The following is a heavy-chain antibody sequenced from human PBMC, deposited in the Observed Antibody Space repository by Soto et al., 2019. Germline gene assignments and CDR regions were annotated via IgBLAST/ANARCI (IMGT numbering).Heavy chain of an antibody. CDR2: INPSGSST. Sequence: ASVKVSCKASGYIFSNYYIHWVRQAPGQGLEWVGIINPSGSSTRYAQKFQGRVTMTRDTSSSTVYMELSSLRLEDTAVYYCARDVGDSGSHWFDPWGQGSLVTVSS. CDR1: GYIFSNYY. D-gene: IGHD1-26*01. V-gene: IGHV1-46*01. J-gene: IGHJ5*02. CDR3: ARDVGDSGSHWFDP.